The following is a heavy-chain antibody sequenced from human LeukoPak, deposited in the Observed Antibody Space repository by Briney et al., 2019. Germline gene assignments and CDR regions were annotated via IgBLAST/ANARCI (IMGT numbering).Heavy chain of an antibody. CDR1: GFTFSSYA. V-gene: IGHV3-23*01. J-gene: IGHJ6*04. Sequence: GGSLRLSCAASGFTFSSYAMSWVRQAPGKGLEWVSAISGSGGSTYYADSVKGRFTISRDNSKNTLYLQMNSLRAEDTAVYYCAKDIMVRGSYYGMDVWGKGTTVTVSS. CDR3: AKDIMVRGSYYGMDV. CDR2: ISGSGGST. D-gene: IGHD3-10*01.